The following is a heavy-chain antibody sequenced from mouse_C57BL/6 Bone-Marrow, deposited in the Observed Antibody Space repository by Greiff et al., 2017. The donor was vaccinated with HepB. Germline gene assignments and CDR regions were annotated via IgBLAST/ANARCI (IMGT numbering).Heavy chain of an antibody. D-gene: IGHD2-1*01. CDR1: GYSITSGYY. Sequence: VQLKESGPGLVKPSQSLSLTCSVTGYSITSGYYWNWIRQFPGNKLEWMGYISYDGSNNYNPSLKNRISITRDTSKNPFFLKLNSVTTEDTATYYCARGAIYYGNSWFAYWGQGTLVTVSA. V-gene: IGHV3-6*01. CDR3: ARGAIYYGNSWFAY. CDR2: ISYDGSN. J-gene: IGHJ3*01.